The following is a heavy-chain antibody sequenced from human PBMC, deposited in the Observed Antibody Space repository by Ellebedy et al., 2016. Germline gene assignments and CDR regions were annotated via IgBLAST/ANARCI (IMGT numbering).Heavy chain of an antibody. V-gene: IGHV3-11*04. Sequence: GGSLRLXXAASGFTFRDYYMTWIRQAPGKGLEWVSYISSSGSSMYYADSVKGRFTISRDNAKNSLYLQMSSLRAEDTAVYYCARDSGYDWLVDHWGQGTLVTVSS. J-gene: IGHJ5*02. CDR3: ARDSGYDWLVDH. D-gene: IGHD5-12*01. CDR1: GFTFRDYY. CDR2: ISSSGSSM.